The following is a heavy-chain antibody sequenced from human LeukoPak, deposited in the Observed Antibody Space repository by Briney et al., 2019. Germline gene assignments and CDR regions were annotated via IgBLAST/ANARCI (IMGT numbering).Heavy chain of an antibody. CDR1: GYTFTSYY. V-gene: IGHV1-18*04. CDR3: ARDWYISGWFDCFDY. J-gene: IGHJ4*02. Sequence: GASVKVSCKASGYTFTSYYMHWVRQAPGQGLEWMGWISGYNGNTNYAQKFQGRVTMTTDTSTSTVYMELASLRSDDTAVYYCARDWYISGWFDCFDYWGQGTLVTVSS. D-gene: IGHD6-19*01. CDR2: ISGYNGNT.